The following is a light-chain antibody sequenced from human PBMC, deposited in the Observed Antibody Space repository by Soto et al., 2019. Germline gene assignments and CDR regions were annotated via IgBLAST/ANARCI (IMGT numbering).Light chain of an antibody. J-gene: IGKJ4*01. CDR3: QQYGISPLT. CDR2: DTF. CDR1: QTVSSYF. Sequence: ELVLTQSPGTPSLSPGESATLSCRASQTVSSYFLAWYQQRPGQAPRLLIYDTFTRATGIPDRFTGSGSGTDFTLSISRLESEDFAVYICQQYGISPLTFGGGTKVDIK. V-gene: IGKV3-20*01.